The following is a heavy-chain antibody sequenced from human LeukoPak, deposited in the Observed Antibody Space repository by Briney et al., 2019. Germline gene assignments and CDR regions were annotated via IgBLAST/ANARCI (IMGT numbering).Heavy chain of an antibody. CDR1: GGSFSGYY. CDR3: ARVGQDSSGYYYLDY. Sequence: SETLSLTCAVYGGSFSGYYWSWIRQPPGKGLEWIGEINHSGSTNYNPSLKSRVTISVDTSKNQFSLKLSSVTAADTAVYYCARVGQDSSGYYYLDYWGQGILVTVSS. D-gene: IGHD3-22*01. CDR2: INHSGST. V-gene: IGHV4-34*01. J-gene: IGHJ4*02.